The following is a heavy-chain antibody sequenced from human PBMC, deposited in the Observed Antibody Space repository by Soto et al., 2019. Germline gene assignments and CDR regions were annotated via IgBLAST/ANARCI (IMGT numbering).Heavy chain of an antibody. V-gene: IGHV4-61*01. CDR2: IYYSGST. D-gene: IGHD6-13*01. CDR1: GGSVSSGSYY. CDR3: ARDSGLPAAGPYYYYGMDV. J-gene: IGHJ6*02. Sequence: SETLSLTCTVSGGSVSSGSYYWSWIRQPPGKGLEWIGYIYYSGSTNYNTSLKRRVTISVDTSKNQFSLKLSSVTAADTAVYYCARDSGLPAAGPYYYYGMDVWGQGTTVTVSS.